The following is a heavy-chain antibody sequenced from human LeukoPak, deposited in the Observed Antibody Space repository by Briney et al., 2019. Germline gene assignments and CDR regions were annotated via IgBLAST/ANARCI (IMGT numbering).Heavy chain of an antibody. CDR2: LSSGGLTI. D-gene: IGHD4/OR15-4a*01. V-gene: IGHV3-48*03. Sequence: YLSSGGLTIFYADSVKGRFTISRDNTKNSIFLDMTNLRAEDTAVYCCARDFDYGDYIDFWGQGTLVAVSS. J-gene: IGHJ4*02. CDR3: ARDFDYGDYIDF.